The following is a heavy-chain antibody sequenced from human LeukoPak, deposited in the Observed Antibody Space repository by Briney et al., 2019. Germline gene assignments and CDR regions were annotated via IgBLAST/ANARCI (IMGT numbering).Heavy chain of an antibody. CDR1: GYTFTGYY. CDR2: INPNSGGT. CDR3: ARDLWITVTVYYYFGMDV. Sequence: ASVKVSCKASGYTFTGYYMHWVRQAPGQGLEWMGWINPNSGGTNYAQKFQGRVTMTRDTSISTAYMELSKLRSDDRAVYYCARDLWITVTVYYYFGMDVWGQGATVTVSS. D-gene: IGHD4-17*01. V-gene: IGHV1-2*02. J-gene: IGHJ6*02.